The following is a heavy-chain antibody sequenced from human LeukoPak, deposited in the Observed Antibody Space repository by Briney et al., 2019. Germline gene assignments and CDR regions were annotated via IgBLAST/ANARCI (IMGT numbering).Heavy chain of an antibody. J-gene: IGHJ4*02. CDR1: GGSISSYY. D-gene: IGHD3-9*01. Sequence: PSQTLSLTCTVSGGSISSYYWSWIRQPPGQGLEWIGYIYYSGSTNYKPSVKSRVTISVDTSKNQFSLKLSSVTAADTAVYYCARGPRTLRYFDWLNPYFDYWGQGTLVTVSS. CDR3: ARGPRTLRYFDWLNPYFDY. V-gene: IGHV4-59*12. CDR2: IYYSGST.